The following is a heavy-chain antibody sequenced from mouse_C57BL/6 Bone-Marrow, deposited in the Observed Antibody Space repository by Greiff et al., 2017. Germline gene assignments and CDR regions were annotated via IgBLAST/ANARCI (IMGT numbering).Heavy chain of an antibody. V-gene: IGHV1-81*01. CDR3: VYYGNFLAY. Sequence: VQLQQSGAELARPGASVKLSCKASGYTFTSYGISWVKQRTGQGLEWIGEIYPRSGNTYYNEKFKGKVTLTADKSSSTAYMELRSLTSEDSAVYFCVYYGNFLAYWGQGTLVTVSA. J-gene: IGHJ3*01. D-gene: IGHD2-1*01. CDR1: GYTFTSYG. CDR2: IYPRSGNT.